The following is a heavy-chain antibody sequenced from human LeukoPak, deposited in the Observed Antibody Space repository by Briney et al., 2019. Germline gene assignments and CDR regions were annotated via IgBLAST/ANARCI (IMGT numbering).Heavy chain of an antibody. CDR3: ASHGDYLPDYFDY. Sequence: PGGSLRLSCAASGFTFSIYWMSWVRQAPGKGLEWVANIKQDGSEKYYVDSVKGRFTISRDNAKNSLYLQMNSLRAEDTAVYYCASHGDYLPDYFDYWGQGTLVTVSS. D-gene: IGHD4-17*01. CDR2: IKQDGSEK. CDR1: GFTFSIYW. V-gene: IGHV3-7*01. J-gene: IGHJ4*02.